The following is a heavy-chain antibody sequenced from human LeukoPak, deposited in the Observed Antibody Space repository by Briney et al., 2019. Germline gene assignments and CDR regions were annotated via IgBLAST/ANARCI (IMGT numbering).Heavy chain of an antibody. CDR3: ARARYCSSTSCYFDY. Sequence: GSLRLSCAASGFTFSSYSMNWVRQAPGKGLEWVSSISSSSSYIYYADSVKGRFTISRDNAKNSLYLQMNSLRAEDTAVYYCARARYCSSTSCYFDYWGQGTLVTVSS. J-gene: IGHJ4*02. CDR1: GFTFSSYS. V-gene: IGHV3-21*01. CDR2: ISSSSSYI. D-gene: IGHD2-2*01.